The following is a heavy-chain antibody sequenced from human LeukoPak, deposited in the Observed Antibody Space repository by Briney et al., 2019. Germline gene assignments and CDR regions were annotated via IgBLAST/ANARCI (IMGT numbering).Heavy chain of an antibody. J-gene: IGHJ4*02. D-gene: IGHD3-22*01. V-gene: IGHV3-33*01. CDR2: WYDGSNK. Sequence: WYDGSNKYYAASVKGRFTISRDNSKNTLYLQMNSLRAEDTAVYYCAREPYYYDSSGLDYWGQGTLVTVSS. CDR3: AREPYYYDSSGLDY.